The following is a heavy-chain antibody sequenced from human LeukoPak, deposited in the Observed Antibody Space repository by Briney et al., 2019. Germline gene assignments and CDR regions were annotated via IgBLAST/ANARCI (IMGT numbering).Heavy chain of an antibody. Sequence: GGSLRLSCAASGFIFSSYAMSWLRPATGKGLEWVSAVSASGGNKYYTDSVKGRCTISRDNSNNSLYLQGNSLRAEDTVVYYCGKGLYQDYSGIGDYWGQGTLVTVSS. J-gene: IGHJ4*02. CDR3: GKGLYQDYSGIGDY. CDR2: VSASGGNK. CDR1: GFIFSSYA. V-gene: IGHV3-23*01. D-gene: IGHD6-19*01.